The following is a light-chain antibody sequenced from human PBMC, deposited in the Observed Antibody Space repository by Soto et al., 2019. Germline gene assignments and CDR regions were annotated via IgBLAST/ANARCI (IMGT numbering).Light chain of an antibody. CDR2: DAS. V-gene: IGKV3-11*01. CDR1: QSVSSY. CDR3: HQRSNWPPWT. Sequence: EIVLTQSPATLSLSPGERATLSCRASQSVSSYLAWYQQKPGQAPRLLIYDASSRAPGVPARFSGSGSGTDFTLTISALEPEDFAVYYCHQRSNWPPWTFGPGTKVEIK. J-gene: IGKJ1*01.